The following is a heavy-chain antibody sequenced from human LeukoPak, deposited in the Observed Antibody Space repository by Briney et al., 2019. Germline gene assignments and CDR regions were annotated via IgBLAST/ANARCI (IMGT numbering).Heavy chain of an antibody. CDR1: GGSIINYY. CDR2: IYYSGCT. Sequence: RSSETLSLTCTVSGGSIINYYWSWIRQPPGKGLEWIGYIYYSGCTNYNPSLKSRVTISVDTSKNQFSLKLSSVTAADTAVYYCARYGGNPRIGYYFDYWGQGTLVTVSS. CDR3: ARYGGNPRIGYYFDY. D-gene: IGHD4-23*01. V-gene: IGHV4-59*12. J-gene: IGHJ4*02.